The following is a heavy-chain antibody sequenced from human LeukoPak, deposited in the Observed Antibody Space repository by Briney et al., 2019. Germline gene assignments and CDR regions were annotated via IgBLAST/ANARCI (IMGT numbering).Heavy chain of an antibody. Sequence: SETLSLTCAVYGGSFSGYYWSWIRQPPGKGLEWIGEINHSGSTNYNPSPKSRVTISVDTSKNQFSLKLSSVTAADTAVYYCARGVWDSSSWSRRRYYFDYWGQGTLVTVSS. CDR2: INHSGST. CDR1: GGSFSGYY. CDR3: ARGVWDSSSWSRRRYYFDY. D-gene: IGHD6-13*01. V-gene: IGHV4-34*01. J-gene: IGHJ4*02.